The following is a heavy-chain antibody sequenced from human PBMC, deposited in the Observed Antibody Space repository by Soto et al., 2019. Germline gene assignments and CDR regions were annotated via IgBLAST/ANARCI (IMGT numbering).Heavy chain of an antibody. CDR1: GYTFTGYY. Sequence: ASVKISCKASGYTFTGYYMHWVRQAPGQGLEWMGWINPNSGGTNYAQKFQGRVTMTRETSISTAYMELSRLRSDDTAVYYCARARAWELLDLEYWGEGTLVTVSS. J-gene: IGHJ4*02. V-gene: IGHV1-2*02. CDR3: ARARAWELLDLEY. CDR2: INPNSGGT. D-gene: IGHD1-26*01.